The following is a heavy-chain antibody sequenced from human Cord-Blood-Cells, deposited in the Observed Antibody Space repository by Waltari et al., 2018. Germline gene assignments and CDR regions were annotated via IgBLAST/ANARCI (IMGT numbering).Heavy chain of an antibody. CDR1: GGSIRSSSYY. V-gene: IGHV4-39*07. CDR3: ASFERGSAGY. J-gene: IGHJ4*02. Sequence: QLQLQESGPGLVKPSETLSLTCTVSGGSIRSSSYYWGWIRQPPGKGLEWIGSIYYSGSTYYNPSLKSRVTISVDTSKNQFSLKLSSVTAADTAVYYCASFERGSAGYWGQGTLVTVSS. D-gene: IGHD3-9*01. CDR2: IYYSGST.